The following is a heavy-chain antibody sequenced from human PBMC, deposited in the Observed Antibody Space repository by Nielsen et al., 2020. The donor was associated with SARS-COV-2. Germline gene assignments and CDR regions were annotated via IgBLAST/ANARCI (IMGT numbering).Heavy chain of an antibody. CDR3: ARGGIALVRGTPERFDP. CDR1: GYTFSHYV. J-gene: IGHJ5*02. Sequence: ASVKVSCKASGYTFSHYVINWVRQAPGQGLEWMGWMNTNTGDPMYAQDFTGRFVFSLDSSVSTAYLHISGLKPEDNAVYYCARGGIALVRGTPERFDPLGQGTLVTVSS. D-gene: IGHD3-16*01. CDR2: MNTNTGDP. V-gene: IGHV7-4-1*02.